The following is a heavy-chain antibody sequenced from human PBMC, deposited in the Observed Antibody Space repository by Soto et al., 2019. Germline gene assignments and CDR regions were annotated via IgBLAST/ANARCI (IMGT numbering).Heavy chain of an antibody. Sequence: QVQLQQWGAGLLKPSETLSLTCAVYGGSFSGYYWSWIRQPPGKGLEWIGEINHSGSTNYNPSLKSRVTISVDTSKNQFSLKLSSVTAADTAVYYCARKGEAVAGTGGFDPWGQGTLVTVSS. J-gene: IGHJ5*02. CDR1: GGSFSGYY. CDR3: ARKGEAVAGTGGFDP. CDR2: INHSGST. V-gene: IGHV4-34*01. D-gene: IGHD6-19*01.